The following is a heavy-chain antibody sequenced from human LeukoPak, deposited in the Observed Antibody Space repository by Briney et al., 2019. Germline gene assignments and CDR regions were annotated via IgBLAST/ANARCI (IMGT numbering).Heavy chain of an antibody. J-gene: IGHJ3*02. CDR2: ISSSSSTI. CDR1: GFTFSDYY. V-gene: IGHV3-11*04. Sequence: GGSLRLSCAASGFTFSDYYMSWIRQAPGKGLEWVSYISSSSSTIYYADSVKGRFTISRDNAKNSLYLQMNSLRVEDTAVYYCVRGLHYYDSSGYFYPDAFDIWGQGTMVTVSS. D-gene: IGHD3-22*01. CDR3: VRGLHYYDSSGYFYPDAFDI.